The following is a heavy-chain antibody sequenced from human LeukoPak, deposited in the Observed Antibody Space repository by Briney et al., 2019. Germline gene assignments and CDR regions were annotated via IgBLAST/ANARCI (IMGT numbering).Heavy chain of an antibody. V-gene: IGHV3-23*01. Sequence: PGGSLRLSCAASGFTFSSYVMTWVRQAPGKGLEWVSAISGGGGSTYYADSVKGRFTISRDDSKNTLYLQMNSLRADDTAVYYCAKDYYYGSGSYYAFDYWGQGTLVTVSS. J-gene: IGHJ4*02. CDR1: GFTFSSYV. D-gene: IGHD3-10*01. CDR3: AKDYYYGSGSYYAFDY. CDR2: ISGGGGST.